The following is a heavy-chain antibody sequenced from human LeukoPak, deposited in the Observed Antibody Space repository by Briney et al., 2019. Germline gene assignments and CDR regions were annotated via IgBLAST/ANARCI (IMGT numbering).Heavy chain of an antibody. Sequence: GGSPRLSCAASGFTFDDYAMHWVRQAPGKGLEWVSGISWNSGSIGYADSVKGRFTISRDNAKNSLYLQMNSLRAEDTALYYCAKEGYCSSTSCYVQNAFDIWGQGTMVTVSS. CDR2: ISWNSGSI. CDR3: AKEGYCSSTSCYVQNAFDI. CDR1: GFTFDDYA. V-gene: IGHV3-9*01. D-gene: IGHD2-2*01. J-gene: IGHJ3*02.